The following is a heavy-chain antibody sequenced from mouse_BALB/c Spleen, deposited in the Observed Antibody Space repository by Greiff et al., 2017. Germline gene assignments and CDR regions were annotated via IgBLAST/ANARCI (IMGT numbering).Heavy chain of an antibody. CDR2: IDPANGNT. Sequence: EVQLQQSGAELVKPGASVKLSCTASGFNIKDTYMHWVKQRPEQGLEWIGRIDPANGNTKYDPKFQGKATITADTSSNTAYLQLSSLTSEDTAVYYCASPIYNDQARFAYWGQGTLVTVSA. J-gene: IGHJ3*01. D-gene: IGHD2-4*01. CDR1: GFNIKDTY. CDR3: ASPIYNDQARFAY. V-gene: IGHV14-3*02.